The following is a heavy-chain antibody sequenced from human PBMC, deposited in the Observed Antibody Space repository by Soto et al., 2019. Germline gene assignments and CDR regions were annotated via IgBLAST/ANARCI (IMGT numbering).Heavy chain of an antibody. CDR2: IYYSGST. CDR1: GGSISSYY. CDR3: ARHITRGDGDDGGFDI. J-gene: IGHJ3*02. D-gene: IGHD4-17*01. V-gene: IGHV4-59*08. Sequence: SETLSLTCTVSGGSISSYYWSWIRQPPGKGLEWIGYIYYSGSTNYNPSLKSRVTISVDTSKNQFSLKLSSVTAADTAVYYCARHITRGDGDDGGFDIWGQGTMVTVSS.